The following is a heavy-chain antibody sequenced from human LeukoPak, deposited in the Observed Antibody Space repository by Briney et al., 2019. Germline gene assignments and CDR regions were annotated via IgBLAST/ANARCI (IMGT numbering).Heavy chain of an antibody. CDR3: AGGSGRTFDY. Sequence: ESGPTLVNPTQTLTLTCSFSGFSLTTNGVGVGWIRQPPGKALEWLSLIFWDDDKRYSPSLKCRLTITKDTSKNQVVLTMTNMDPVDTGTYYCAGGSGRTFDYWGQGTLVTVSS. V-gene: IGHV2-5*02. D-gene: IGHD3-16*01. J-gene: IGHJ4*02. CDR1: GFSLTTNGVG. CDR2: IFWDDDK.